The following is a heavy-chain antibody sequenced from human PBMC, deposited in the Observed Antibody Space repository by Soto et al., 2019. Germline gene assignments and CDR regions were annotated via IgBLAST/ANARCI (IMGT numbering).Heavy chain of an antibody. D-gene: IGHD3-22*01. J-gene: IGHJ6*02. Sequence: ASVKVSCKASGYTFTTHAMHWVRQAPGQRLEWMGWINAGNGNTKYSQKFQGRVTITRDTSASTAYMELSSLRSEDTAVYYCARDQRSSSGGNYYYYGMDVWGQGTTVTVSS. CDR2: INAGNGNT. CDR1: GYTFTTHA. CDR3: ARDQRSSSGGNYYYYGMDV. V-gene: IGHV1-3*01.